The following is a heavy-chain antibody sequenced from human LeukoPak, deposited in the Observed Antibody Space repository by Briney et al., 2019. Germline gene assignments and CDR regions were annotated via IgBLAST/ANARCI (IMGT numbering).Heavy chain of an antibody. CDR3: ARGTTAYYFDY. J-gene: IGHJ4*02. D-gene: IGHD4-17*01. CDR1: GFRFTTYW. CDR2: IYPGDSDT. Sequence: PGESLKISCKTSGFRFTTYWIGXXRQMPGKXXEWMGIIYPGDSDTKXSPSFQGQVTISADKSINTAYLQWSSLKASDNAMYYCARGTTAYYFDYWGQGTLVTVSS. V-gene: IGHV5-51*01.